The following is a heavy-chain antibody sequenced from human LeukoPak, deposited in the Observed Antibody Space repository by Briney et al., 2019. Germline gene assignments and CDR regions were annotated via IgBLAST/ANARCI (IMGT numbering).Heavy chain of an antibody. Sequence: SETLSFTGTVSGGSISSYCWSWIRQPPGKGLEWIGNIYYSGSTNYNPSLKSRVTISIDTSKNQFSLKLTSVTAADTAVYYCARGRFISDYWGQGTLVTVSS. CDR1: GGSISSYC. J-gene: IGHJ4*02. D-gene: IGHD3-10*01. CDR3: ARGRFISDY. V-gene: IGHV4-59*01. CDR2: IYYSGST.